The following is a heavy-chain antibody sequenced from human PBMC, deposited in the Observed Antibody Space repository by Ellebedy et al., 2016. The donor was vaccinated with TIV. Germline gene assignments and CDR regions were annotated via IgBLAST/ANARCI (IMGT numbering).Heavy chain of an antibody. Sequence: GESLKISXAASGFTFSSYSMNWVRQAPGKGLEWVSYISSSSSTIYYADSVKGRFTISRDNAKNSLYLQMNSLRDEDTAVYYCARDLYGSGFYGMDVWGQGTTVTVSS. D-gene: IGHD3-10*01. CDR3: ARDLYGSGFYGMDV. CDR1: GFTFSSYS. V-gene: IGHV3-48*02. J-gene: IGHJ6*02. CDR2: ISSSSSTI.